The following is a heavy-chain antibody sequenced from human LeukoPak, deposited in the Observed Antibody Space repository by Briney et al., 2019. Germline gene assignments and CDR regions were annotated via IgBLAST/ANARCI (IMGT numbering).Heavy chain of an antibody. V-gene: IGHV1-46*01. CDR3: ARGLGSGQLDY. J-gene: IGHJ4*02. D-gene: IGHD1-26*01. Sequence: ASVKVSCKASGYTFTSFYIQWVRQAPGQGLEWMGVMSPSGGTTNYAQKFQGRVTMTRDTSTSTVYMDQSSLRSEDTAVYYCARGLGSGQLDYWGQGTLVTVSS. CDR1: GYTFTSFY. CDR2: MSPSGGTT.